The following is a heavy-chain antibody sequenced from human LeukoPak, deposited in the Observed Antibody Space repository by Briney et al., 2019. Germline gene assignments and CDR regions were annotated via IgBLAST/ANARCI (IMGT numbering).Heavy chain of an antibody. D-gene: IGHD1-26*01. CDR2: IYYSGST. CDR1: GGSISSYY. J-gene: IGHJ4*02. V-gene: IGHV4-59*08. Sequence: SETLSLTCTVSGGSISSYYWSWIWQPPGKGLEWIAYIYYSGSTNYNPSLKSRVTISVDTSKNQFSLKLSSVTAADTAVYYCARRSAGATHFDYWGQGTLVTVSS. CDR3: ARRSAGATHFDY.